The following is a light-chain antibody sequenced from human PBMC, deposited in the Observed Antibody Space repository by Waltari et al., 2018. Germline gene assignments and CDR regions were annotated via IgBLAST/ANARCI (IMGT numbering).Light chain of an antibody. CDR2: DAS. CDR3: QHFYNFLYT. J-gene: IGKJ2*01. V-gene: IGKV1-33*01. Sequence: DILMTHSPSSLSASVGDRVPITCQAREDIRNYLNWYQQKQGEAPKLLIYDASTLETGVPSRFSGSGFGRNFTFTISSLQPEDIATYYCQHFYNFLYTFGQGTRLEIK. CDR1: EDIRNY.